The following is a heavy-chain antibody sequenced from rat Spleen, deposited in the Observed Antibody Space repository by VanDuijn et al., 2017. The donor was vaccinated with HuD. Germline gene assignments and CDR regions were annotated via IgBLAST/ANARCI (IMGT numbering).Heavy chain of an antibody. Sequence: EVQLVESDGGLVQPGRSLKLSCAASGFTISDYYMAWVRQAPKKGLEWVASISYEGSSTYYRDSVKGRFAISRDNAKNTLYLQMDSLRSEDTATYYCTTGLQWGQGVMVTVSS. CDR2: ISYEGSST. CDR3: TTGLQ. V-gene: IGHV5-20*01. CDR1: GFTISDYY. J-gene: IGHJ2*01. D-gene: IGHD1-1*01.